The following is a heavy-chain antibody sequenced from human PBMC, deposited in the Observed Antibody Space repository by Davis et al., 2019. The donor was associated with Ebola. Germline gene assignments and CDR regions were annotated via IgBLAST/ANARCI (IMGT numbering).Heavy chain of an antibody. V-gene: IGHV3-23*01. J-gene: IGHJ4*02. Sequence: GESLKISCAASEFTFSSYGMTWVRQAPGKGLEWVSSISAGGTAPYYADSVKGRFTISRDNSKNTLSLQMDSLRADDTAVYYCAKSFLHTGPHMSEFRGVDYWGQGTVVTVSP. CDR2: ISAGGTAP. CDR1: EFTFSSYG. CDR3: AKSFLHTGPHMSEFRGVDY. D-gene: IGHD2-8*02.